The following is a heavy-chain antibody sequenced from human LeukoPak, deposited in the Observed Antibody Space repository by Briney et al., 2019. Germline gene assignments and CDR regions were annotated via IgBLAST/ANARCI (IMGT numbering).Heavy chain of an antibody. D-gene: IGHD3-10*01. CDR1: GFTFSSYS. V-gene: IGHV3-53*01. CDR3: ARDNYYGSGSYLT. Sequence: LPGGSLRLSCAASGFTFSSYSMNWVRQAPGKGLEWVSVIYSGGSTYYADSVKGRFTISRDNSKNTLYLQMNSLRAEDTAVYYCARDNYYGSGSYLTWGQGTLVTVSS. CDR2: IYSGGST. J-gene: IGHJ5*02.